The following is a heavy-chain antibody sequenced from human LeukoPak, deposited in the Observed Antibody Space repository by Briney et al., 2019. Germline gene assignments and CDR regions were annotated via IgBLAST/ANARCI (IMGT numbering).Heavy chain of an antibody. D-gene: IGHD1-26*01. Sequence: SGTLSLTCAVSGCPLSCGGYSWSWIRQPPGKGLEWLGYIYHSGSTYYNPSLKSRVTISVDRSKNQFSLKLSSVTAADTAVYYCARDQAAERAFDIWGQGTMVTVSS. V-gene: IGHV4-30-2*01. CDR2: IYHSGST. J-gene: IGHJ3*02. CDR1: GCPLSCGGYS. CDR3: ARDQAAERAFDI.